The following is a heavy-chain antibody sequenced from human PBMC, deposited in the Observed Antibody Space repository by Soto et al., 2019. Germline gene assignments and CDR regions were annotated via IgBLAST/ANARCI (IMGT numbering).Heavy chain of an antibody. D-gene: IGHD5-12*01. J-gene: IGHJ4*02. V-gene: IGHV3-23*01. CDR2: IDHTGANT. Sequence: GWSLRLACASSVFTFINYAMSWVRQAPGTGLEWVSTIDHTGANTHYADSVKGRFTISRDNSRNTLDLQMNSLRAADTALYYCVSWLSAHFDYWGQGTPVTVSS. CDR3: VSWLSAHFDY. CDR1: VFTFINYA.